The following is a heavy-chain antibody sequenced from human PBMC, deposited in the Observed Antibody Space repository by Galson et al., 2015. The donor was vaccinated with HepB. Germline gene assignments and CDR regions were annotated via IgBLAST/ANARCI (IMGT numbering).Heavy chain of an antibody. D-gene: IGHD6-6*01. CDR1: GFTFSRYS. CDR2: VKGGGDGT. V-gene: IGHV3-7*03. Sequence: SLRLSCAASGFTFSRYSMSWVRQAPGKGLEWVSNVKGGGDGTYYVDSVKGRVTIFRDNAKNTLYLQMNSLRADDAAVYFCARDMAGRPQGPVDYWGQGTPVIASS. CDR3: ARDMAGRPQGPVDY. J-gene: IGHJ4*02.